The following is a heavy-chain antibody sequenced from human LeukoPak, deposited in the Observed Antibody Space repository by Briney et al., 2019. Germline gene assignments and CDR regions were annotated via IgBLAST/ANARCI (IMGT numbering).Heavy chain of an antibody. J-gene: IGHJ3*02. CDR1: GFTFSSYA. CDR3: AKDTVVRGAHDAFDI. V-gene: IGHV3-23*01. CDR2: ISGSGGST. D-gene: IGHD3-10*01. Sequence: GGSLRLSCAASGFTFSSYAMSWVRQAPGKGLEWVSAISGSGGSTYYADSVKGRFTISRDNSKNTLYLQMNSLRAEDTAVYYCAKDTVVRGAHDAFDIWGQGTMVTVFS.